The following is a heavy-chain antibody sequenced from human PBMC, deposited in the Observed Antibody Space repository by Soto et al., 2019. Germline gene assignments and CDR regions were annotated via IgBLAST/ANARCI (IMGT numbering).Heavy chain of an antibody. CDR3: ARLRIVVVPAAIEDYYYYMDV. Sequence: QVQLQESGPGLVKPSQTLSLTCTVSGGSISSGGYYWSWISQHPGKGLEWIGYIYYSGSTYYNPSLQSRVTISVDTSQNQFSLKLSAVTAADTAVYYCARLRIVVVPAAIEDYYYYMDVWGKGTTVTVSS. CDR1: GGSISSGGYY. J-gene: IGHJ6*03. CDR2: IYYSGST. V-gene: IGHV4-31*03. D-gene: IGHD2-2*01.